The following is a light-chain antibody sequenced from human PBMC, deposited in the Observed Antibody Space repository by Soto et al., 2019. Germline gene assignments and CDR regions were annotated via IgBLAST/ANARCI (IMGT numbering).Light chain of an antibody. CDR3: QTWGTGTHAV. J-gene: IGLJ7*01. Sequence: QSVLTQSPSASASLGASVKLTCTLSSGHSSYAIAWHQQQPEKGPRYLMKLNSDGSHSKGDGIPDRFSGSSSGAERYLTISRLQSEDEADYYCQTWGTGTHAVFGGGTQLTVL. CDR2: LNSDGSH. CDR1: SGHSSYA. V-gene: IGLV4-69*01.